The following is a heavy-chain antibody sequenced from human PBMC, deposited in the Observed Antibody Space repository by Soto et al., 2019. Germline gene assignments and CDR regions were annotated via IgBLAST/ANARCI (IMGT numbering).Heavy chain of an antibody. J-gene: IGHJ6*02. CDR3: AKASIAARPGALRYGIDV. V-gene: IGHV3-23*01. CDR2: ISGSGGST. CDR1: GFTFSSDA. D-gene: IGHD6-6*01. Sequence: GGSLRLSCAASGFTFSSDAMSWVRQAPGKGLEWVSAISGSGGSTYYADSVKGRFTISRDNSKNTLYLQMNSLRAEDTAVYYCAKASIAARPGALRYGIDVWGQGTTVTAP.